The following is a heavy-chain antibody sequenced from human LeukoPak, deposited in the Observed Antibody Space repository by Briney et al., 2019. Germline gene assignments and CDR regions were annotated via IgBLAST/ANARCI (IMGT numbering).Heavy chain of an antibody. CDR3: ARSGPDSGKTWVFDY. CDR2: IYYSGTN. CDR1: VDSLRIHY. V-gene: IGHV4-59*11. D-gene: IGHD1-26*01. Sequence: PPESLSLTRVLSVDSLRIHYSSCVPHPPGRGLECGGYIYYSGTNKYKTALKRRVALSVATSKNQFSLKLSSVTASDTAVYYCARSGPDSGKTWVFDYWGWGTGAMVSS. J-gene: IGHJ4*02.